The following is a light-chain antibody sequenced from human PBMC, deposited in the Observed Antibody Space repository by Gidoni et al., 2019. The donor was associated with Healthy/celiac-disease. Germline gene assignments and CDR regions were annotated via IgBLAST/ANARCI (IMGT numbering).Light chain of an antibody. J-gene: IGLJ3*02. CDR2: SNN. CDR1: SSNIGSNT. Sequence: SVLTQPPSASGPPGPRVTISCSGSSSNIGSNTVNWYQQLPGTAPKLLIHSNNQRPSGVPDRFSGSKSGTSASLAIRGLQSEDEADYYCAAWDDSLNGKVFGGGTKLTVL. CDR3: AAWDDSLNGKV. V-gene: IGLV1-44*01.